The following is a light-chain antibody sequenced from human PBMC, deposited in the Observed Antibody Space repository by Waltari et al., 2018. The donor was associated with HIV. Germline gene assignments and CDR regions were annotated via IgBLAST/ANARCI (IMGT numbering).Light chain of an antibody. CDR3: MQGRHRPLT. V-gene: IGKV2-30*01. CDR2: KVS. Sequence: DVVMTQSPLSLPVTLGQSASISCRSSQSLVYSDGDTYLSWFHQRQGHSPRRLIYKVSKRDSGVPDRFSGSGSGTYFTLTINRVEAEDVGVYYCMQGRHRPLTFGAGTKVEIK. J-gene: IGKJ4*01. CDR1: QSLVYSDGDTY.